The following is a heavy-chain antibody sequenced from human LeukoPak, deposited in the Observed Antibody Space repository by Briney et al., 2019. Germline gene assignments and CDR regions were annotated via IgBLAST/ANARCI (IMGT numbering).Heavy chain of an antibody. CDR1: GGSISSYY. Sequence: SETLSLTCTVSGGSISSYYWNWIRQPPGKGLEWIGYIYYSGSTNYNPSLESRVTISVDTSKNQFSLKLSSVTAADTAVYYCARAAGTARYWYFDLWGRGTLVTVSS. V-gene: IGHV4-59*08. D-gene: IGHD6-13*01. CDR2: IYYSGST. J-gene: IGHJ2*01. CDR3: ARAAGTARYWYFDL.